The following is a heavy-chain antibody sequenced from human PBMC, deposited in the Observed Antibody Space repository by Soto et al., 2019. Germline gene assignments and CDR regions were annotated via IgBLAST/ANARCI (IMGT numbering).Heavy chain of an antibody. CDR2: ILYDGSNK. Sequence: PVGSLRLSCAGSGFTFRGFGMHWVRQAPGKGLEWVALILYDGSNKYYADSVKGRFTISRDNSKNTLYLQMNSLRAEDTAVYYCAKDLRGMDVWGQGTTVTVSS. V-gene: IGHV3-30*02. CDR1: GFTFRGFG. CDR3: AKDLRGMDV. J-gene: IGHJ6*02.